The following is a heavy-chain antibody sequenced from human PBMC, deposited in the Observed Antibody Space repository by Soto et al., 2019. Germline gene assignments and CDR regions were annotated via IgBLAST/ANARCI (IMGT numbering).Heavy chain of an antibody. D-gene: IGHD2-15*01. V-gene: IGHV3-23*01. CDR3: VAADPSSVILFDY. CDR2: IIANGGT. CDR1: GFTFNHYA. Sequence: PGGSLRLSCAASGFTFNHYAMSWVRQAPGKGLEWVSIIIANGGTFYADSVKGRFTISRDNSKNTVYLQMSSLRVEDTAIYYTVAADPSSVILFDYWGQGALVTVSS. J-gene: IGHJ4*02.